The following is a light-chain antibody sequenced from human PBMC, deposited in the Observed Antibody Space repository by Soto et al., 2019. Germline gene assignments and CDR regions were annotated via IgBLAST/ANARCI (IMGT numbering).Light chain of an antibody. CDR3: QQGYSNPHT. Sequence: DIQMTQSPPSLSASVGDSVTITCRASQSIRFYLNWYQQKPGKAPKLLIYAADSMQSGVPSRFSGSGSGTEFTLTISSLQPEDFATYFCQQGYSNPHTFGQGTKVEIK. CDR2: AAD. J-gene: IGKJ1*01. V-gene: IGKV1-39*01. CDR1: QSIRFY.